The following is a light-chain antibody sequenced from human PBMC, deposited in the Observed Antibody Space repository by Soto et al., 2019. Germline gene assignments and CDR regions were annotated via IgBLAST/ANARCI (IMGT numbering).Light chain of an antibody. Sequence: DVVMTQSPLSLPVTLGQPASISCRSSQSPVTSIETTSRSWFQQRPGQSPRRLIYEVSNRDSGVPDRFSGSGSGTDFTLKISRVEAEDVGVYYCMQGTHWPYTFGQGTKLDIK. J-gene: IGKJ2*01. CDR1: QSPVTSIETTS. CDR2: EVS. V-gene: IGKV2-30*01. CDR3: MQGTHWPYT.